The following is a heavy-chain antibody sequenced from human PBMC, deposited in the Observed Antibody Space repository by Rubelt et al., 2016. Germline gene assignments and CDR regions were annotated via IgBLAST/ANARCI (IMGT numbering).Heavy chain of an antibody. CDR3: ATGNFGSGSYSSFAY. CDR2: ISSGSSTI. Sequence: GLEWVSYISSGSSTIHYADSVKGRFTISRDNAKNSLYLQMNSLRAEDTAVYYCATGNFGSGSYSSFAYWGQGTLVTVSS. D-gene: IGHD3-10*01. V-gene: IGHV3-48*03. J-gene: IGHJ4*02.